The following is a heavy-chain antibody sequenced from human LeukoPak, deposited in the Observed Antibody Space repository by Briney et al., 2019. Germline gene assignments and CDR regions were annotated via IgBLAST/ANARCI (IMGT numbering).Heavy chain of an antibody. CDR3: AREGDYYDSSGHYDDY. CDR1: RGTFSSYA. V-gene: IGHV1-69*04. CDR2: IIPILGIA. D-gene: IGHD3-22*01. Sequence: SVKVSCKASRGTFSSYAISWVRQAPGQGLEWMGRIIPILGIANYAQKFQGRVTITADKSTSTAYMELSSLRSEDTAVYYCAREGDYYDSSGHYDDYWGQGTLVTVSS. J-gene: IGHJ4*02.